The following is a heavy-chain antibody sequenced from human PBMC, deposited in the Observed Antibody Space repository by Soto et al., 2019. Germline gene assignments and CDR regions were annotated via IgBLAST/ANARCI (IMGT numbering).Heavy chain of an antibody. J-gene: IGHJ6*02. Sequence: GGSLRLSCAASGFTFSSYAMSWVRQAPGKGLEWVSAISGSGGSTYYADSVKGRFTISRDNSKNTLYLQMNSLRAEDTAVYYCATFDDCSSTSCYAGDYYYGMDVWGQGTTVTVSS. V-gene: IGHV3-23*01. CDR1: GFTFSSYA. CDR2: ISGSGGST. D-gene: IGHD2-2*01. CDR3: ATFDDCSSTSCYAGDYYYGMDV.